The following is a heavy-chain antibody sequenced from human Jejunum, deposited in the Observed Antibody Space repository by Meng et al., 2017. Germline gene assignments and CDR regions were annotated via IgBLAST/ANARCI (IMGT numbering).Heavy chain of an antibody. CDR3: ARGELLWDY. V-gene: IGHV4-30-4*01. Sequence: QGQVQESGPGLGMPPPALSLTCTVSGDSFSCVEYFCRWIRQPPGKGLEWVGYMDYGGSTFYIPSLKSRVTISVDTSKNQFSLKLSSVTAADTAVYFCARGELLWDYWGQGTLVTVSS. D-gene: IGHD2-2*01. J-gene: IGHJ4*02. CDR1: GDSFSCVEYF. CDR2: MDYGGST.